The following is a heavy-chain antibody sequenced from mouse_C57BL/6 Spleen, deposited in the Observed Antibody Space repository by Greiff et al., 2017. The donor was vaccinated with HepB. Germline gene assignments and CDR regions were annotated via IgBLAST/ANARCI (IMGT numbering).Heavy chain of an antibody. CDR1: GFTFSSYA. D-gene: IGHD1-1*02. V-gene: IGHV5-4*01. CDR3: AREVATEAMDY. J-gene: IGHJ4*01. Sequence: EVKLMESGGGLVKPGGSLKLSCAASGFTFSSYAMSWVRQTPEKRLEWVATISDGGSYTYYPDNVKGRFTISRDNAKNNLYLQMSHLKSEDTAMYYCAREVATEAMDYWGQGTSVTVSS. CDR2: ISDGGSYT.